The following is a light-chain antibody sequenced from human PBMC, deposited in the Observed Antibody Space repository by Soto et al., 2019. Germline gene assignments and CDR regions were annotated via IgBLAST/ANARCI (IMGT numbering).Light chain of an antibody. J-gene: IGLJ2*01. CDR3: GTWDSSLNVVL. CDR2: GDD. CDR1: SSNIGNNF. Sequence: QSVLTQPPSMSAAPGQKVTISCFGGSSNIGNNFVSWYQQLPGTAPKLLFYGDDKRPSGIPDRFSGSKSGTSAALGITGLQTGDEADYYCGTWDSSLNVVLFGGGTKVTVL. V-gene: IGLV1-51*01.